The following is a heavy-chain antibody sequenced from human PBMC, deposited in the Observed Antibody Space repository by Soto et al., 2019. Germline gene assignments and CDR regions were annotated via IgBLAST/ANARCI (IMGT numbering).Heavy chain of an antibody. V-gene: IGHV3-33*01. CDR1: GFTFSSYG. D-gene: IGHD3-3*01. CDR2: IWYDGSNK. CDR3: ARGEPRPTLFGVVTPVYYYGMDV. J-gene: IGHJ6*02. Sequence: PGGSLRLSCSASGFTFSSYGMHWVRQAPCNGLEWVAVIWYDGSNKYYADSVKGRFTISRYNSKNTLYLQMNSLRAEEKAVYYCARGEPRPTLFGVVTPVYYYGMDVCGQGTKVTVSS.